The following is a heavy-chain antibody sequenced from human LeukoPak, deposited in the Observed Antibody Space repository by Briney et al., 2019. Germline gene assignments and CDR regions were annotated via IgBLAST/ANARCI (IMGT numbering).Heavy chain of an antibody. CDR1: GFTFSSYA. J-gene: IGHJ6*04. CDR3: AKADYGDYGYYCYGMDV. V-gene: IGHV3-23*01. Sequence: PAGSLTLTCAASGFTFSSYAMSWVRQAPGKGLEWVSTISGSGGSTYYADSVKGRFTISRDNSKNTLYLQMNSLRAEDTAVYYCAKADYGDYGYYCYGMDVWGKGTTVTVSS. D-gene: IGHD4-17*01. CDR2: ISGSGGST.